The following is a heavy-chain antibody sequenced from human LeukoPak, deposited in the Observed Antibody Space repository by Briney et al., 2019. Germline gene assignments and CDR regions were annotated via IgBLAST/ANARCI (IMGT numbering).Heavy chain of an antibody. CDR2: ISSSGSTI. Sequence: GGSLRLSCAASGFTFSSYEMNWVRQAPGKGLEWVSYISSSGSTIYYADSVKGRFTISRDNAKNSLYLQMNSLRAEDTAVYYCARESSGYYYGIDPWGQGTLGTVSS. CDR3: ARESSGYYYGIDP. V-gene: IGHV3-48*03. J-gene: IGHJ5*02. CDR1: GFTFSSYE. D-gene: IGHD3-22*01.